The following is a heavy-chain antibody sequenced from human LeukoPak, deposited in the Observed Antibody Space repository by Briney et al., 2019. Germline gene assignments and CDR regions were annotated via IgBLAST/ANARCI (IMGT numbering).Heavy chain of an antibody. CDR3: ARSMVSSGWYRGNNWFDP. CDR2: ISSSGSTI. Sequence: GGSLRLSCAASGFIFDDYGMSWVRQAPGKGLEWVSYISSSGSTIYYADSVKGRFTISRDNAKNSLYLQMNSLRAEDTAVYYCARSMVSSGWYRGNNWFDPWGQGTLVTVSS. D-gene: IGHD6-19*01. J-gene: IGHJ5*02. CDR1: GFIFDDYG. V-gene: IGHV3-48*03.